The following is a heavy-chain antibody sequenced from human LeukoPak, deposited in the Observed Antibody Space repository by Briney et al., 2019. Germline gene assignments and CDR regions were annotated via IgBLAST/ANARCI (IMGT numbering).Heavy chain of an antibody. J-gene: IGHJ6*03. V-gene: IGHV7-4-1*02. D-gene: IGHD4-17*01. Sequence: GASVKVSCKASGYTFTRYAMNWVRQAPGQGLEWMGWINTNTGNPTYAQGFTGRFVFSLDTSASTAYLQISSLKAEDAAVYYCARAGAPYFYYYMDVWGKGTTVTVSS. CDR2: INTNTGNP. CDR3: ARAGAPYFYYYMDV. CDR1: GYTFTRYA.